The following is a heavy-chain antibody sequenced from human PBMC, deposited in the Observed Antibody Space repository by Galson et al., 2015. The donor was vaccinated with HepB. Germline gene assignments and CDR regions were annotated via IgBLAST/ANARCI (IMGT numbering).Heavy chain of an antibody. D-gene: IGHD2-2*01. CDR2: ISYDGSNK. CDR3: ARVSVVPAAAPFDY. CDR1: GFTFSSYA. Sequence: SLRLSCAASGFTFSSYAMHWVRQAPGKGLEWVAVISYDGSNKYYADSVKGRFTISRDNSKNTLYLQMNSLRAEDTAVYYCARVSVVPAAAPFDYWGQGTLVTVSS. J-gene: IGHJ4*02. V-gene: IGHV3-30*04.